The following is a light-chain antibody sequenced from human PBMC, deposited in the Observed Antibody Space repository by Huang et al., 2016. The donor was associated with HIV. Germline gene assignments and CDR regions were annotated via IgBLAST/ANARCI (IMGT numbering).Light chain of an antibody. Sequence: DIQMTQSPFSLSEFVGDRVTITCQASQDISNSLNWYQQKAGKAPNLLIDDAANLETGVPSTFSGGGSGTHFTFTISSLQPEDIGTYYCQHYVSLSFTFGPGTKVNI. J-gene: IGKJ3*01. CDR2: DAA. CDR1: QDISNS. V-gene: IGKV1-33*01. CDR3: QHYVSLSFT.